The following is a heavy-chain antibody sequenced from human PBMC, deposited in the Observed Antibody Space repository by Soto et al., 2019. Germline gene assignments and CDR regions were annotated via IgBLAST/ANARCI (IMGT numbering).Heavy chain of an antibody. J-gene: IGHJ4*02. Sequence: PGGSLRLSCAASGFTFGSYAIHWVRQAPGKGLEWVAVISYDVSKKYYADSVKGRFTISRDNSKNTLYLQMNSLRAEDTAVYYCAKTIPYSGYDAYFDYWGQGTLVTVSS. V-gene: IGHV3-30*18. CDR3: AKTIPYSGYDAYFDY. CDR2: ISYDVSKK. D-gene: IGHD5-12*01. CDR1: GFTFGSYA.